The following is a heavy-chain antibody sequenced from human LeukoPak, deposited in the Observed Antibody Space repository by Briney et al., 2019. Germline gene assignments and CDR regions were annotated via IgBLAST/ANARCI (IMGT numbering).Heavy chain of an antibody. CDR1: GFIVSSNY. CDR3: ARVGATTANLNFDY. D-gene: IGHD1-26*01. V-gene: IGHV3-53*01. Sequence: PGGSLRLSCAASGFIVSSNYMTWVHQAPGKGLEWVSLIYSGGSTSYADTVKGRFTISRDNSKNTLYLLMNSLRAEDTAVHYCARVGATTANLNFDYWGQGTLVPVSS. J-gene: IGHJ4*02. CDR2: IYSGGST.